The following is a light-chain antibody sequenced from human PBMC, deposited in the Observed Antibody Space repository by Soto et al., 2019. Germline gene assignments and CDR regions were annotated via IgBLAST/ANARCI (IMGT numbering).Light chain of an antibody. V-gene: IGKV3-20*01. J-gene: IGKJ3*01. CDR2: TTS. CDR1: QSVTSSC. Sequence: EIVLTQSPGTLSLSPGERATLSCTASQSVTSSCFAWYQRRPGRAPRLLIHTTSIRATDIPDRFSGSGSGTDFTLTISRLEPEDSGVYYCQQCGGSPLFSFGPGTRVDI. CDR3: QQCGGSPLFS.